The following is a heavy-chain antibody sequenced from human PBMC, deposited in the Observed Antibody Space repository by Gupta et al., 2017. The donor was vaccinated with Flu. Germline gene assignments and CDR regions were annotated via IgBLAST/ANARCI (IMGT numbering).Heavy chain of an antibody. CDR2: LNPNSGGT. J-gene: IGHJ4*02. Sequence: YIHGVRQAPGQGLEWMGRLNPNSGGTKSAQRFQGRVTMTRDTSINTAYMELTRLTSDDTAIYYCARVAYCSTTSCCQPFDHWGQGTLVTVSS. CDR1: Y. V-gene: IGHV1-2*06. CDR3: ARVAYCSTTSCCQPFDH. D-gene: IGHD2-2*01.